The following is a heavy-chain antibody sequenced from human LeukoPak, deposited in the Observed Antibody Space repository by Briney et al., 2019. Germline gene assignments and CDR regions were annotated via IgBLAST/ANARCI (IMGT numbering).Heavy chain of an antibody. CDR2: MNPNRGKT. J-gene: IGHJ3*02. Sequence: ASVKVSCKASGYTFTNYDINWVRQATGQGPEWMGWMNPNRGKTGYPQQFQGRVAMTSDTSTSTPYRELSSLRTEDTDVYYCASRITGTTSRDAFDIWGQGTMVTVSS. CDR3: ASRITGTTSRDAFDI. CDR1: GYTFTNYD. D-gene: IGHD1-20*01. V-gene: IGHV1-8*01.